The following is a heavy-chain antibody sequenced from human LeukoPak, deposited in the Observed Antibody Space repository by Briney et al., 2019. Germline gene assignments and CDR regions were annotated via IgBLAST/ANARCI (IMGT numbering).Heavy chain of an antibody. J-gene: IGHJ4*02. CDR3: ARSSGTGTFSY. Sequence: SKTLSLTCTVSGDSISRSTYYWAWICQPPGKGLEWIGSVYYGRSPYFNPSLESRATISVDTSNNHFSLKMSSVTAADTAVYYSARSSGTGTFSYWGQGTLVTVSS. V-gene: IGHV4-39*02. CDR1: GDSISRSTYY. D-gene: IGHD6-25*01. CDR2: VYYGRSP.